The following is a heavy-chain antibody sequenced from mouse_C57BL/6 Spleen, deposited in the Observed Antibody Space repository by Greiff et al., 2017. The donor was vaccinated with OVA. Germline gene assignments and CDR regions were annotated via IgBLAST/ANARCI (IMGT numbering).Heavy chain of an antibody. CDR1: GFTFSSYG. Sequence: EVQLVESGGDLVKPGGSLKLSCAASGFTFSSYGMSWVRQTPDKRLEWVATISSGGSYTYYPDSVKGRFTISRDNAKNTLYLQMSSLKSEDTAMYYCARQHYYGSSRDYWGQGTTLTVSS. V-gene: IGHV5-6*01. CDR3: ARQHYYGSSRDY. D-gene: IGHD1-1*01. J-gene: IGHJ2*01. CDR2: ISSGGSYT.